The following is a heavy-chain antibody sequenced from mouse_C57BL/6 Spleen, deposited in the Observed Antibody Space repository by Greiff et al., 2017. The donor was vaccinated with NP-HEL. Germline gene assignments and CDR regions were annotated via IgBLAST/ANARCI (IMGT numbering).Heavy chain of an antibody. CDR3: ARHTFYYGRHYYAMDY. V-gene: IGHV2-6-1*01. J-gene: IGHJ4*01. Sequence: VKLVESGPGLVAPSQSLSITCTVSGFSLTSYGVHWVRQPPGKGLEWLVVIWSDGSTTYNSALKSRLSISKDNSKSQVFLKMNSLQTDDTAMYYCARHTFYYGRHYYAMDYWGQGTSVTVSS. D-gene: IGHD1-1*01. CDR2: IWSDGST. CDR1: GFSLTSYG.